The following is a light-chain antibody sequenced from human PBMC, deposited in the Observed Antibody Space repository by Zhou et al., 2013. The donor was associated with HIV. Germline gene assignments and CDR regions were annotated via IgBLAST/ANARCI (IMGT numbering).Light chain of an antibody. CDR2: AAS. CDR1: QTISSY. J-gene: IGKJ1*01. V-gene: IGKV1-39*01. Sequence: DIQMTQSPSSLSASVGDRVTITCRASQTISSYLNWYQQKPGKAPKLLIYAASSLQSGVPSRFSGSAAGTEFTLTISSLQPDDFATYYCQQYNTYPWTFGQGTKVEIK. CDR3: QQYNTYPWT.